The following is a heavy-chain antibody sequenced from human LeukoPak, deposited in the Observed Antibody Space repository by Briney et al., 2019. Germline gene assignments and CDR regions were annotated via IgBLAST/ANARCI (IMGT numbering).Heavy chain of an antibody. CDR1: GFTFSSYA. J-gene: IGHJ4*02. V-gene: IGHV3-23*01. CDR3: AIRANFDSSGLPFDY. D-gene: IGHD6-19*01. CDR2: ISGSGGST. Sequence: PGGSLRLSCAVSGFTFSSYAMSWVRQAPGKGLEWVSAISGSGGSTYYADSVKGRFTISRDNSKNTLYLQMNSLRAEDTAVYYCAIRANFDSSGLPFDYWGQGTLVTVSS.